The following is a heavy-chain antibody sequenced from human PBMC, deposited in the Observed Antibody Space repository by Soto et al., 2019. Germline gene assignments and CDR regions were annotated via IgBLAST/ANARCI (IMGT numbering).Heavy chain of an antibody. D-gene: IGHD3-3*01. CDR2: IFHSGRT. J-gene: IGHJ5*02. CDR3: ARVQSLFGVVSNWFDP. CDR1: GGSISSGGYY. Sequence: QVQLQESGPGLVEPSQTLSLNCTVSGGSISSGGYYWSWIRQHPGKGLEWIGNIFHSGRTYYNPSLKSRLTMYVDASKNQFSLRLNSVPAADTAVYYCARVQSLFGVVSNWFDPWGLGTLVTVSS. V-gene: IGHV4-31*03.